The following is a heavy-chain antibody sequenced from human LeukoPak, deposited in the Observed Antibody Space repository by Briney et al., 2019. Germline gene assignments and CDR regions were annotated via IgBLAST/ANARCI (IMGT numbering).Heavy chain of an antibody. CDR1: GGSFSGYY. V-gene: IGHV4-34*01. J-gene: IGHJ3*02. CDR2: INHSGST. Sequence: PSETLSLTCAVYGGSFSGYYWSWIRRPPGKGLEWIGEINHSGSTNYNPSLKSRVTISVDTSKNQFSLKLSSVTAADTAVYYCARVIVVSDAFDIWGQGTMVTVSS. D-gene: IGHD2-21*01. CDR3: ARVIVVSDAFDI.